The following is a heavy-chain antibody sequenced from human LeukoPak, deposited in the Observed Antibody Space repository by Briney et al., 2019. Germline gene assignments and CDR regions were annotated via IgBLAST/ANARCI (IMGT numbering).Heavy chain of an antibody. CDR2: VYYSGST. J-gene: IGHJ4*02. Sequence: KASETLSLTCVVSGGSVSGYYWGWIRQPPGRGLEWIGYVYYSGSTNYNPSFKSRITISVDTSKNQFSLKLSSVTAADTAVYYRARGSRLAGDAYWGQGTLVTVSS. CDR3: ARGSRLAGDAY. CDR1: GGSVSGYY. D-gene: IGHD3-16*01. V-gene: IGHV4-59*02.